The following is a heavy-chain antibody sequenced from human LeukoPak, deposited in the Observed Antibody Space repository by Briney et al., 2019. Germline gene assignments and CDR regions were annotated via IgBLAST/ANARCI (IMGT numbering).Heavy chain of an antibody. CDR2: INPNSGGT. V-gene: IGHV1-2*06. D-gene: IGHD4-17*01. Sequence: ASVKVSCKASGYTFTGYYMHWVRQAPGQGLEWMGRINPNSGGTNYAQKFQGRVTMTRDTSISTAYMVLSRLRSDDTAVYYCARDLYGDYFMGYWGQETLVTVSS. CDR3: ARDLYGDYFMGY. J-gene: IGHJ4*02. CDR1: GYTFTGYY.